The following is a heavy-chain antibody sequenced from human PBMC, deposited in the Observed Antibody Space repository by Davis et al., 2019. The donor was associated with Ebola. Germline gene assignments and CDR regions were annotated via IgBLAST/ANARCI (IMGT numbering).Heavy chain of an antibody. CDR2: IYSGGST. V-gene: IGHV3-53*05. D-gene: IGHD4-17*01. CDR1: GFTVSSNY. Sequence: GESLKISCAASGFTVSSNYMSWVRQAPGKGLEWVSVIYSGGSTYYADSAKGRFTISRDNSKNTLYLQMNSLRSDDTAVYYCARDPSAYGDYGHGMDVWGQGTTVTVSS. CDR3: ARDPSAYGDYGHGMDV. J-gene: IGHJ6*02.